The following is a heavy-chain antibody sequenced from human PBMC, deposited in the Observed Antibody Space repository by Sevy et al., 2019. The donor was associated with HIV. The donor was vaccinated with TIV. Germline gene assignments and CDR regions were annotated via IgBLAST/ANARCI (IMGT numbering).Heavy chain of an antibody. V-gene: IGHV3-21*01. CDR1: GFTFSNYN. J-gene: IGHJ6*02. D-gene: IGHD2-15*01. CDR2: ISSRSNYI. Sequence: GGSLRLSCAASGFTFSNYNMNWVRQAPGKGLEWVSSISSRSNYISYADSMKGRFTISRDNAKNSLYLSMNSLRAEDTADYYCARVVAYCSGGSCFPGYYYGMDVWGQGTTVTVSS. CDR3: ARVVAYCSGGSCFPGYYYGMDV.